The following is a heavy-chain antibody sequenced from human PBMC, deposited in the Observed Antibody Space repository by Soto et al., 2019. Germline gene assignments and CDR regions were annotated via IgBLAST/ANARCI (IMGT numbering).Heavy chain of an antibody. CDR3: TRDRHYAKFSQPFDY. Sequence: GGSLRLSCTASGFTCGDYAMSWFRQAPGKGLEWVGFIRSKAYGGTTEYAASVKGRLTISRDDAKSIAYLQMKILKTEDTAVYYCTRDRHYAKFSQPFDYWGQGTLLTVSS. D-gene: IGHD3-16*01. V-gene: IGHV3-49*03. CDR2: IRSKAYGGTT. CDR1: GFTCGDYA. J-gene: IGHJ4*02.